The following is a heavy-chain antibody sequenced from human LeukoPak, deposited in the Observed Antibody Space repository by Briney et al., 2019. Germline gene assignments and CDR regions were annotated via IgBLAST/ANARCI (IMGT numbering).Heavy chain of an antibody. CDR2: IYYSGST. D-gene: IGHD3-10*01. CDR1: GGSICSYY. Sequence: SETLSLTCTVSGGSICSYYWSWIRQPPGKGLEWIGYIYYSGSTNYNPSLKSRVTISVDTSKNQFSLKLSSVTAADTAVYYCARGSSMVRGVMYYYYYGMDVWGQGTTVTVSS. CDR3: ARGSSMVRGVMYYYYYGMDV. J-gene: IGHJ6*02. V-gene: IGHV4-59*01.